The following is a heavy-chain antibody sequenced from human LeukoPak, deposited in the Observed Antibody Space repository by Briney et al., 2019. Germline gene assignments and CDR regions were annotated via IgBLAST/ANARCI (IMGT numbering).Heavy chain of an antibody. V-gene: IGHV3-23*01. CDR3: AKRPYDSGSYYYGYFDY. D-gene: IGHD3-22*01. CDR1: GLTFSTYA. Sequence: PGGSLRLSCAASGLTFSTYAMSWVRLAPGKGLEWVSALSGSGGSTYYADSVKGRFTISRDNSKNTLFLQMNSLRAEDTAVYYCAKRPYDSGSYYYGYFDYWGQGTLVTVSS. CDR2: LSGSGGST. J-gene: IGHJ4*02.